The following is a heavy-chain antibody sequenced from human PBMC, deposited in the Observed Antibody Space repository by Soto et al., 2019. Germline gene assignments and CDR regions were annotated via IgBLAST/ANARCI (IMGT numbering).Heavy chain of an antibody. J-gene: IGHJ5*02. D-gene: IGHD3-16*02. V-gene: IGHV4-39*01. CDR3: SGIYVIEDNWFDP. CDR1: GGSISSSSYY. CDR2: IYYSGST. Sequence: PSETLSLTCTVSGGSISSSSYYWGWIRQPPGKGLEWIGSIYYSGSTYYNPSLKSRVTISVDTSKNQFSLKLSSVTAADTAVYYCSGIYVIEDNWFDPWGQGTLVTVSS.